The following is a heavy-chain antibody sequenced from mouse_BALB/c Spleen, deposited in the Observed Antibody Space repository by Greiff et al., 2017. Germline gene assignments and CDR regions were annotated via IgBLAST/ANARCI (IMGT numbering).Heavy chain of an antibody. Sequence: EVKVEESGPGLVKPSQSLSLTCSVTGYSITSGYYWNWIRQFPGNKLEWMGYISYDGSNNYNPSLKNRISITRDTSKNQFFLKLNSVTTEDTATYYCARGGGYGYPWRGQGTLVTVSA. V-gene: IGHV3-6*02. D-gene: IGHD2-2*01. CDR2: ISYDGSN. J-gene: IGHJ3*01. CDR3: ARGGGYGYPW. CDR1: GYSITSGYY.